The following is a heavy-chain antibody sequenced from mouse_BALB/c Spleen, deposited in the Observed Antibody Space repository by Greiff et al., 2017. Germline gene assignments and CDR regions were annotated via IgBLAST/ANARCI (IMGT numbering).Heavy chain of an antibody. V-gene: IGHV1-9*01. J-gene: IGHJ2*01. CDR3: ARGLRPVDY. CDR1: GYTFSSYW. CDR2: ILPGSGST. Sequence: VQLQQSGAELMKPGASVKISCKATGYTFSSYWIEWVKQRPGHGLEWIGEILPGSGSTNYNEKFNGKATFAADTSSNTAYMQLSSLTSEDSAVYYCARGLRPVDYWGEGTTLTVSS. D-gene: IGHD2-2*01.